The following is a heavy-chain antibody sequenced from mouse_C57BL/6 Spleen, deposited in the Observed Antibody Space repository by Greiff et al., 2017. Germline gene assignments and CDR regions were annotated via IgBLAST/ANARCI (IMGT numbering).Heavy chain of an antibody. D-gene: IGHD3-2*02. J-gene: IGHJ3*01. CDR3: TGSSGPGEGFAY. CDR2: IDPENGDT. V-gene: IGHV14-4*01. CDR1: GFNIKDDY. Sequence: EVHLVESGAELVRPGASVKLSCTASGFNIKDDYMHWVKQRPEQGLEWIGWIDPENGDTEYASKFQGKATITADTSSNTAYLQLSSLTSEDTAVYYCTGSSGPGEGFAYWGQGTLVTVSA.